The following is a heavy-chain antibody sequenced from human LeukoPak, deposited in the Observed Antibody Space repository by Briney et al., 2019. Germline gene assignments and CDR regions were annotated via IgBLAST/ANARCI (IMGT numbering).Heavy chain of an antibody. Sequence: PSETLSLTCTVSGGSISSGDYYWSWIRQPPGKGLEWIGYIYYSGSTYYNPSLKSRVTISVDTSKNHFSLKLSSVTAADTAVYYCASSEYSSSSPDYWGQGTLVTVSS. CDR3: ASSEYSSSSPDY. J-gene: IGHJ4*02. CDR1: GGSISSGDYY. V-gene: IGHV4-61*08. CDR2: IYYSGST. D-gene: IGHD6-6*01.